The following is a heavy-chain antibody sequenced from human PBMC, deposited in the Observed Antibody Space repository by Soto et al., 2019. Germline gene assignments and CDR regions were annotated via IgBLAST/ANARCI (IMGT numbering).Heavy chain of an antibody. V-gene: IGHV3-74*01. D-gene: IGHD3-3*01. J-gene: IGHJ4*02. CDR3: ARAGRYDFWFL. CDR1: GFTFSSYW. Sequence: QPGGSLRLSCAASGFTFSSYWMHWVRQAPGKGLVWVSRINSDGSSTSYADSVKGRFTISRDNAKNTLYLQMNSLRAEDTAVYYCARAGRYDFWFLWGQGTLVTVSS. CDR2: INSDGSST.